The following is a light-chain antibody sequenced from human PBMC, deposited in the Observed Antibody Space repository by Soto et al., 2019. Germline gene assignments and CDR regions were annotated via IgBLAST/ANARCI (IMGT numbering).Light chain of an antibody. CDR2: SNN. CDR3: AAWDDSLSGWV. Sequence: QSVLTQPPSASGTPGQRVTISCSGSSSNIGSNYVYWYQQLPGTAPKLLIYSNNQRPPGVPDRFSGSKSGPSASLAISGLRSEDEADYYCAAWDDSLSGWVFGGGTKLTVL. J-gene: IGLJ3*02. V-gene: IGLV1-47*02. CDR1: SSNIGSNY.